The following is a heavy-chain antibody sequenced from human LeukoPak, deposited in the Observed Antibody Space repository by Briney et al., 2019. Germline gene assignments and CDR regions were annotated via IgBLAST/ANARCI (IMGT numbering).Heavy chain of an antibody. D-gene: IGHD3-3*01. CDR1: GGSISSYY. CDR3: ASQTIFGVVTHNWYFDL. J-gene: IGHJ2*01. V-gene: IGHV4-59*01. CDR2: IYYSGST. Sequence: PSETLSLTCLVSGGSISSYYWSWIRQTPGKGLEWIGYIYYSGSTNYNPSLKSRVTISVHTSKNQFSLKLSSVTAADTAVYYCASQTIFGVVTHNWYFDLWGRGTLVTVSS.